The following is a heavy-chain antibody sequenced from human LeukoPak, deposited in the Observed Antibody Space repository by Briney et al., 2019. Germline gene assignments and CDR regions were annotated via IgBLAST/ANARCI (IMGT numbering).Heavy chain of an antibody. CDR2: ISNSGSMI. CDR1: GLTFSSYN. Sequence: GGSLRLPCAVSGLTFSSYNMNWVRQAPGKGLEWVSYISNSGSMIYYADSVKGRFTLSRDNAKNSLYLQMNSLRAEDTAVYYCARSRKYSSGWYQDAFDIWGQGTMVTVSS. CDR3: ARSRKYSSGWYQDAFDI. J-gene: IGHJ3*02. V-gene: IGHV3-48*01. D-gene: IGHD6-19*01.